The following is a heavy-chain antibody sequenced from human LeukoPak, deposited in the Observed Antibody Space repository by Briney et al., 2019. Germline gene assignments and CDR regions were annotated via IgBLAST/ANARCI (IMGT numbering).Heavy chain of an antibody. Sequence: SETLSPTCAVYGGSFSGYYWSWIRQPPGKGLEWIGEINHSRSTNYNPSRKSRVTISVDPSKNQFSLKLSSVTAADTAVYYCARGPDYGGNSAYFDYWGQGTLVTVSS. CDR2: INHSRST. D-gene: IGHD4-23*01. V-gene: IGHV4-34*01. CDR3: ARGPDYGGNSAYFDY. J-gene: IGHJ4*02. CDR1: GGSFSGYY.